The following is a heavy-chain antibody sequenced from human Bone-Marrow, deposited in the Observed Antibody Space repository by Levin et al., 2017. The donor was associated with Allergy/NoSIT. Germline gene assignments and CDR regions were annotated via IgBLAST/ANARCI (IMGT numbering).Heavy chain of an antibody. Sequence: KISCKTFGGNFRSYGINWVRQAPGQGLEWMGGTIPMLGVATYTQKFQGKVTITADESTSTAYMELSSLTSEDTAVYYCARSLRAVPGTEGAFDIWGQGTTVNVSS. D-gene: IGHD6-19*01. CDR1: GGNFRSYG. V-gene: IGHV1-69*01. CDR2: TIPMLGVA. J-gene: IGHJ3*02. CDR3: ARSLRAVPGTEGAFDI.